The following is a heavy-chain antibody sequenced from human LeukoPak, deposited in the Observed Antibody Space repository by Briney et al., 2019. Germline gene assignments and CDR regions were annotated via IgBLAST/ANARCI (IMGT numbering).Heavy chain of an antibody. CDR2: ISYIGST. J-gene: IGHJ3*02. CDR1: ADSFSSHY. CDR3: ARDLVTVTKGFDI. Sequence: SETLSLPCAVSADSFSSHYWTWIRQPRGKGLGWIGYISYIGSTNYNPSLKSRVTFSIDTSKNQFSLKLTSVTAADTAVYYCARDLVTVTKGFDIWGQGTMVSVSS. D-gene: IGHD4-17*01. V-gene: IGHV4-59*11.